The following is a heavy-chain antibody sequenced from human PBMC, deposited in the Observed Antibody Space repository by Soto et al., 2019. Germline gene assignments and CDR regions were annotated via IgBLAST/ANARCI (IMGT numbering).Heavy chain of an antibody. Sequence: QVQLVQSGAEVKKPGASVKVSCKASGYTFSSYGISWVRQAPGQGLEWMGWISAYNGNTNYAQNLQGRVTITTDTLTSTAYMELRSLSSDDTAVYYCARDQGGGWFDPWGRGTLVTVSS. D-gene: IGHD1-26*01. J-gene: IGHJ5*02. CDR2: ISAYNGNT. CDR3: ARDQGGGWFDP. V-gene: IGHV1-18*01. CDR1: GYTFSSYG.